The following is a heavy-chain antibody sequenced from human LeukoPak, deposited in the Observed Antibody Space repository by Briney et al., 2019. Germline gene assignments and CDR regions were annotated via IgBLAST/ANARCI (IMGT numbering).Heavy chain of an antibody. D-gene: IGHD5-18*01. CDR3: ARQGWIQSTHSIDY. Sequence: GESLKISCKGSGYSFTSYWIGWVRQMPGKGLEWMGIIYPGDSDTRYSPSFQGQVTISADKSISTAYLQWSSLKASDTAVYYCARQGWIQSTHSIDYWREGTRVSVSS. V-gene: IGHV5-51*01. J-gene: IGHJ4*02. CDR1: GYSFTSYW. CDR2: IYPGDSDT.